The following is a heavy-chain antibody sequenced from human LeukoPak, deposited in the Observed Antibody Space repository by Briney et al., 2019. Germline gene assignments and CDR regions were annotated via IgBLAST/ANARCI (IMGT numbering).Heavy chain of an antibody. Sequence: GGSLRLSCAASGFTVSSNYMSWVRQAPGKGLEWVSVIYSGGSTYYADSVKGRFNISRDNSKNTLYLQMNSLRAEDTAVYYCARVNDYYGMDVWGQGTTVTVSS. J-gene: IGHJ6*02. CDR3: ARVNDYYGMDV. CDR1: GFTVSSNY. CDR2: IYSGGST. V-gene: IGHV3-53*05.